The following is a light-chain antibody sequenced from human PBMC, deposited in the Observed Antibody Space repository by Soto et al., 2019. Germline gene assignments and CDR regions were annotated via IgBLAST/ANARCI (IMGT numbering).Light chain of an antibody. J-gene: IGKJ3*01. CDR3: QQFGSSPGFT. CDR2: GAS. Sequence: EIVLTQSPGTLSLSPGERATLSCRASQSINNRYLAWYQQKPGQAPRLLIYGASSRATGIPDRFIGSGSGTDFTLXIXXXXPEXFAVYYCQQFGSSPGFTFGPGTKVDIK. V-gene: IGKV3-20*01. CDR1: QSINNRY.